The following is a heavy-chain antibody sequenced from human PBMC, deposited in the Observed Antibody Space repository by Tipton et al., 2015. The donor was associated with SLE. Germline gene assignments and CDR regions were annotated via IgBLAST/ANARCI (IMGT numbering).Heavy chain of an antibody. CDR3: ARDEYDYDSTGYHLLGHFDY. J-gene: IGHJ4*02. CDR2: IGYIYNSGST. D-gene: IGHD3-22*01. CDR1: GGSISSHY. Sequence: TLSLTCSVSGGSISSHYWHWIRQHPGKGLEWIGYIGYIYNSGSTDYSPSLRSRVTISIDTYKNQFSLKLSSVTAADTAVYYCARDEYDYDSTGYHLLGHFDYWGQGTLVTVSS. V-gene: IGHV4-59*11.